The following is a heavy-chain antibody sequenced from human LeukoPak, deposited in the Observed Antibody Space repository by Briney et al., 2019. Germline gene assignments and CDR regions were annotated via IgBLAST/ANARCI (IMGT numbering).Heavy chain of an antibody. CDR3: ANYDILTGCFDY. Sequence: PGGSLRLSCAASGFTFSSYAMSWVRQAPGKGLEWVSAISGSGGSTYYADSVKGRFTISRDNSKNTLYLQMNSLRAEDTAVYYCANYDILTGCFDYWGQGTLVTVSP. CDR2: ISGSGGST. V-gene: IGHV3-23*01. CDR1: GFTFSSYA. D-gene: IGHD3-9*01. J-gene: IGHJ4*02.